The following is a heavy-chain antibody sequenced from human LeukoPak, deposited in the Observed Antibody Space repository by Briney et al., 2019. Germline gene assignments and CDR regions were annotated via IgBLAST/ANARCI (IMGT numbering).Heavy chain of an antibody. CDR1: GFSFSTST. D-gene: IGHD3-10*01. CDR2: MSSSGSSI. Sequence: PGGSLRLSCAASGFSFSTSTMNWVRQAPGRGLEWVSSMSSSGSSIYYADSVKGRFTISRDNAKTSLYLQINSLRAEDTAVYYCARDSYWLGGTICAFDIWGQGTMVTVSS. J-gene: IGHJ3*02. CDR3: ARDSYWLGGTICAFDI. V-gene: IGHV3-21*01.